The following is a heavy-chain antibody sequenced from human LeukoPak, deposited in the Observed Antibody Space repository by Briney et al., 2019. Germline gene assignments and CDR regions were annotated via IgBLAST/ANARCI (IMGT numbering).Heavy chain of an antibody. CDR3: ARDGYCSSTSCPDQYYYYMDV. CDR1: GGTFSSYA. Sequence: SVKVSCKASGGTFSSYAISWMRQAPGQGLEWMGGIIPIFGTANYAQKFQGRVTITADESTSTAYMELSSLRSEDTAVYYCARDGYCSSTSCPDQYYYYMDVWGKGTTVTVSS. J-gene: IGHJ6*03. V-gene: IGHV1-69*13. D-gene: IGHD2-2*03. CDR2: IIPIFGTA.